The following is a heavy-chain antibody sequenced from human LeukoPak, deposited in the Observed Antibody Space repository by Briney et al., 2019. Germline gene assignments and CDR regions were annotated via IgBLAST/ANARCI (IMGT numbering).Heavy chain of an antibody. CDR2: INPNSGGT. V-gene: IGHV1-2*02. Sequence: ASVKVSFKASGYTFSDYYLHWVRQAPGQGLEWMGWINPNSGGTNFAQKFRGRVTMTRDTSITTAYMELTRLKSDDTAVYYCARLMTIGDAFDIWGQGTMVTVSS. D-gene: IGHD4/OR15-4a*01. CDR3: ARLMTIGDAFDI. J-gene: IGHJ3*02. CDR1: GYTFSDYY.